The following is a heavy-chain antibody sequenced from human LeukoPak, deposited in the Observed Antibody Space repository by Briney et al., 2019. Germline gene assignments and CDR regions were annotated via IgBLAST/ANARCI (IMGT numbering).Heavy chain of an antibody. J-gene: IGHJ4*02. Sequence: SVKVSCKASGGTFSSYAISWVRQAPGQGLEWMGRIIPILGTANYAQKFQGRVTITTDESTSTAYMELSSLRSEDTAVYYCASHHYYDSSGYSGFDYWGQGTLVTVSS. CDR1: GGTFSSYA. V-gene: IGHV1-69*11. CDR2: IIPILGTA. D-gene: IGHD3-22*01. CDR3: ASHHYYDSSGYSGFDY.